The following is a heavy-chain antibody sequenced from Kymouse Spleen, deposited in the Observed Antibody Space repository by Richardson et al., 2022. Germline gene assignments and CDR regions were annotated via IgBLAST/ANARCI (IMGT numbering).Heavy chain of an antibody. CDR3: ARQRDYDILTGYYFDY. CDR2: IYYSGST. Sequence: QLQLQESGPGLVKPSETLSLTCTVSGGSISSSSYYWGWIRQPPGKGLEWIGSIYYSGSTYYNPSLKSRVTISVDTSKNQFSLKLSSVTAADTAVYYCARQRDYDILTGYYFDYWGQGTLVTVSS. J-gene: IGHJ4*02. V-gene: IGHV4-39*01. CDR1: GGSISSSSYY. D-gene: IGHD3-9*01.